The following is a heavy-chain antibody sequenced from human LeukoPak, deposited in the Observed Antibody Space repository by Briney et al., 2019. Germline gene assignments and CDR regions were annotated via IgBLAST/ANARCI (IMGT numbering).Heavy chain of an antibody. V-gene: IGHV3-7*01. J-gene: IGHJ1*01. D-gene: IGHD6-19*01. CDR1: GFTFSTYW. Sequence: GGSLRLSCAASGFTFSTYWMSWVRQAPGKGLEWVANMKPDGSEQYYVDSVKGRFTISRDNAKNSLYLQMNSLRAEDTAVYYCARVTVAGRGREDVQHWGPGTLVTVSS. CDR3: ARVTVAGRGREDVQH. CDR2: MKPDGSEQ.